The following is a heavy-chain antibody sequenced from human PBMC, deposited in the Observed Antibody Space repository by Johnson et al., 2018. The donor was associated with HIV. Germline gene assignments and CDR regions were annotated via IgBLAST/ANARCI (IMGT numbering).Heavy chain of an antibody. CDR3: ARRSSYDAFDI. V-gene: IGHV3-9*01. J-gene: IGHJ3*02. CDR1: GFTFSSYW. Sequence: VQLVESGGGLVQPGGSLRLSCAASGFTFSSYWMSWVRQAPGKGLEWVSGISWNSGSIGYADSVKGRFTISRDNAKNSLYLQMNSLRAEDTALYYCARRSSYDAFDIWGQGTMVTVSS. CDR2: ISWNSGSI.